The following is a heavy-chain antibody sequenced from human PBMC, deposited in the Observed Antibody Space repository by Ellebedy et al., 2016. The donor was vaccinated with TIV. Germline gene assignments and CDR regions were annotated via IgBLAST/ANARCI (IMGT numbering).Heavy chain of an antibody. CDR1: GGTFSSYA. D-gene: IGHD3-22*01. J-gene: IGHJ4*02. V-gene: IGHV1-69*06. CDR2: IIPIFGTA. CDR3: ARVPRPYDSSKAPFDY. Sequence: SVKVSCXASGGTFSSYAISWVRQAPGQGLEWMGGIIPIFGTANYAQKFQGRVTITADKSTSTAYMELSSLRSEDTAVHYCARVPRPYDSSKAPFDYWGQGTLVTVSS.